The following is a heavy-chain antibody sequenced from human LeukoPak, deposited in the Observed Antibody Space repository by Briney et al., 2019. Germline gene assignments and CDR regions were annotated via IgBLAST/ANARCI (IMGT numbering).Heavy chain of an antibody. J-gene: IGHJ6*02. V-gene: IGHV3-30-3*01. D-gene: IGHD2-21*01. CDR3: ARYSNHFYYSGMDV. CDR2: ISSDGFNE. CDR1: GFSFSDYG. Sequence: PGGSLRLSCAASGFSFSDYGTHWVRQAPGKGLEWVALISSDGFNEYYADSVRGRFTISRDTSKNTLYLQINSLKTEDTAIYYCARYSNHFYYSGMDVWGQGTTVTVSS.